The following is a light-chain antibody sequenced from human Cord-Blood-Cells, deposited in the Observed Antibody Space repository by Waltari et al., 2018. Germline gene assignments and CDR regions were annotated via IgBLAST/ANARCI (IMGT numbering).Light chain of an antibody. CDR3: QQFNSYPYT. CDR1: QGISSA. V-gene: IGKV1-13*02. J-gene: IGKJ2*01. CDR2: DAS. Sequence: AIQLTQSPSSLSASVGERVPLTCRASQGISSALAWYQQKPGKAPKLLIYDASSLESGVPSRFSGSGSGTDFTLTISSLQPEDFATYYCQQFNSYPYTFGQGTKLEIK.